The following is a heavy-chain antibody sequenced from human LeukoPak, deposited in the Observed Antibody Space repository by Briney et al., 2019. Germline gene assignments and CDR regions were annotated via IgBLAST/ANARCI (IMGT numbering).Heavy chain of an antibody. CDR1: GFTFTSYS. CDR2: ISSSTSYV. D-gene: IGHD2-2*01. Sequence: PGGSLRLSCAASGFTFTSYSMNWVRQAPGKGLEWVSSISSSTSYVYYADSLKGRFTISRGNAKNSLYLQMNSLRAEDTAVYYCARDSKGYCSSTTCPDAFDIWGQGTMVTVSS. CDR3: ARDSKGYCSSTTCPDAFDI. J-gene: IGHJ3*02. V-gene: IGHV3-21*01.